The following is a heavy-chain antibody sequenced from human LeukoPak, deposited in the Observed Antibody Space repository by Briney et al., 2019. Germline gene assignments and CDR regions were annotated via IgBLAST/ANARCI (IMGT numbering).Heavy chain of an antibody. CDR2: IKSKTDGGTT. CDR3: TTDPAYCGGDCYSPFDY. V-gene: IGHV3-15*01. CDR1: GFTFSNAW. J-gene: IGHJ4*02. Sequence: GGSLRLSCAAPGFTFSNAWMSWVRQAPGKGLEWVGRIKSKTDGGTTDYAAPVKGRFTISRDDSKNTLYLQMNSLKTEDTAVYYSTTDPAYCGGDCYSPFDYWGQGTLVTVSS. D-gene: IGHD2-21*02.